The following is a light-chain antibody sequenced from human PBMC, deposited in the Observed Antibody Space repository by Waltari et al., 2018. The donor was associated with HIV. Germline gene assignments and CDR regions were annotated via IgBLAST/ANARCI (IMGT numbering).Light chain of an antibody. J-gene: IGLJ2*01. V-gene: IGLV3-25*03. CDR2: KDS. Sequence: SYEVTQPPSVLVSPGQTARITCSGDALPNQYAYWYQQKPGQAPVLVMYKDSERPSGIPERFSGSSSGTTVTLTISGVQAEDEADYYCQSADNSGTFVIFGGGTKLTVL. CDR1: ALPNQY. CDR3: QSADNSGTFVI.